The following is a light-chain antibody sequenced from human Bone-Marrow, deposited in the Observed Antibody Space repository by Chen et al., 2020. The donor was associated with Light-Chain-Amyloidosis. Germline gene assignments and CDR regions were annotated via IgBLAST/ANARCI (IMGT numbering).Light chain of an antibody. V-gene: IGLV3-21*02. CDR1: NIGSTS. J-gene: IGLJ3*02. Sequence: SYVLTQPSSVSVAPGQTATLACGGNNIGSTSVHWYQQTPGQAPLLVGSDDSARPSGIPERWSGSDSGNPATLTISRVEAGDEADYYCQVWDRSSDRPGFGGGTKLTVL. CDR2: DDS. CDR3: QVWDRSSDRPG.